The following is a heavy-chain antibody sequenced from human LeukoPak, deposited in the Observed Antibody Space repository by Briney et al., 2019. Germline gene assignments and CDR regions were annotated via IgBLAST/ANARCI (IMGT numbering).Heavy chain of an antibody. D-gene: IGHD3-16*01. Sequence: PGGSLRLSCAASGFVFTTYTMSWVRQAPGKGLEWVANIKEDESERNYVDSVKGRFTISRDNAKNFMYLEMNSLRVEDTAIYYCTREYWGIDYWGQGVLVTASS. CDR3: TREYWGIDY. V-gene: IGHV3-7*01. CDR1: GFVFTTYT. CDR2: IKEDESER. J-gene: IGHJ4*02.